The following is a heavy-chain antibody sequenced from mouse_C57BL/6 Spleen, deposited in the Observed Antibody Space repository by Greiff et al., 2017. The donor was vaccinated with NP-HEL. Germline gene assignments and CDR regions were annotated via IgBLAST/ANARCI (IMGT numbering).Heavy chain of an antibody. CDR1: GYTFTSYW. CDR2: IDPSDSYT. V-gene: IGHV1-69*01. D-gene: IGHD1-1*01. CDR3: ARGVLRWFDY. Sequence: QVQLQQPGAELVMPGASVKLSCKASGYTFTSYWMHWVKQRPGQGLEWIGEIDPSDSYTNYNQKFKGKSTLTVDKSSSTAFMQLSSLTSEDSAVYYCARGVLRWFDYWGQGSTLTVSS. J-gene: IGHJ2*01.